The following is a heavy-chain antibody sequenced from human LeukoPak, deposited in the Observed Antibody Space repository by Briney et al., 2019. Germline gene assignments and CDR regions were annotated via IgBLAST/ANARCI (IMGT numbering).Heavy chain of an antibody. V-gene: IGHV1-18*01. Sequence: ASVKVSCKASGYTFTSYGISWVRQAPGQGLEWMGWISAYNGNTNYAQKLQGRVTMTTDTSTSTAYMELRSLRSDDTAVYYCARGTMTYYYDSSGYPDYWGQGTLVTVSS. CDR1: GYTFTSYG. CDR3: ARGTMTYYYDSSGYPDY. J-gene: IGHJ4*02. CDR2: ISAYNGNT. D-gene: IGHD3-22*01.